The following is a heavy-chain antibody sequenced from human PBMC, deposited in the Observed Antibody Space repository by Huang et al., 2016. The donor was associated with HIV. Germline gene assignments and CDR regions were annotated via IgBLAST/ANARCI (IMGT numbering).Heavy chain of an antibody. V-gene: IGHV3-73*02. CDR3: SRHPFDYYDSTDTGALDI. J-gene: IGHJ3*02. CDR1: GFTLSGSA. Sequence: EVQLVESGGGLVQPGGSLKLSCAASGFTLSGSAMHWVRQASGSGLQWVVRIRSKINGYGTVYSASVKGRFTISRDDSKNTAYLQMSSLKTEDSAVYYCSRHPFDYYDSTDTGALDIWGQGTMVTVSS. CDR2: IRSKINGYGT. D-gene: IGHD3-22*01.